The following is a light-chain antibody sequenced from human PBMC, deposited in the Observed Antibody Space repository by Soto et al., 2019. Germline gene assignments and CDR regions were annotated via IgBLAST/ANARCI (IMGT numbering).Light chain of an antibody. Sequence: QSALTHPPSASGSPGQSVAISCTGTSSDVGGYNYVSWYQQHPGKAPKLMIYEVNKRPSGVPDRFSGSKSGNTASLTVSGLQAEDEADYYCSSYAGSSNVFVTGTKLTGL. V-gene: IGLV2-8*01. J-gene: IGLJ1*01. CDR3: SSYAGSSNV. CDR2: EVN. CDR1: SSDVGGYNY.